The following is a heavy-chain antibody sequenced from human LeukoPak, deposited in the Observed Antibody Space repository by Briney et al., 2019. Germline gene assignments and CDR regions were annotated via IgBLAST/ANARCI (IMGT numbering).Heavy chain of an antibody. CDR2: INSDGSST. Sequence: GGSLRLSCAASGFTFSSYWMHWVRQAPGKGLVWVSRINSDGSSTSYADSVKGRFTVSRDNAKNTLYLQMNSLRAEDTAVYYCARDRRIWQWLANDAFDIWGQGTMVTVSS. V-gene: IGHV3-74*01. D-gene: IGHD6-19*01. J-gene: IGHJ3*02. CDR1: GFTFSSYW. CDR3: ARDRRIWQWLANDAFDI.